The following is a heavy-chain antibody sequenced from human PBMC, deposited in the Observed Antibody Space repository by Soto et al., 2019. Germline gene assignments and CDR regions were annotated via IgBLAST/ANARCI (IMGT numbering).Heavy chain of an antibody. D-gene: IGHD7-27*01. CDR2: INAGNGNT. CDR1: GYTFTSYA. V-gene: IGHV1-3*05. Sequence: QVQLVQSGAEEKKPGASVKVSCKASGYTFTSYAMHWVRQAPGQRLEWMGWINAGNGNTKYSQKFQGRVTITRDTSASTAYMELRSLRSEDTAVYYCSLGKYYFDYWGQGTLVTVSS. CDR3: SLGKYYFDY. J-gene: IGHJ4*02.